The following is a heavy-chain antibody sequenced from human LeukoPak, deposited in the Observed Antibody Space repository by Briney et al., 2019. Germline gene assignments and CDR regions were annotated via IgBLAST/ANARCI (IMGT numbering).Heavy chain of an antibody. D-gene: IGHD4-17*01. CDR2: IYSGGST. CDR3: AIELATVTTMPFDY. V-gene: IGHV3-53*01. J-gene: IGHJ4*02. Sequence: GGSLRLSCAASGFTVSSNYMSWVRQAPGKGLEWVSVIYSGGSTYYADSVKGRFTISRDNSKNTLYLQMNSLRAEDTAVYYCAIELATVTTMPFDYWGQGTLVTVSS. CDR1: GFTVSSNY.